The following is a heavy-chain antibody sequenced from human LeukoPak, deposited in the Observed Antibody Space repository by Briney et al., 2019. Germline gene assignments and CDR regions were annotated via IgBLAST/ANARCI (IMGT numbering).Heavy chain of an antibody. CDR1: GFTFSRHL. CDR3: ARDWSGVSTSNDC. V-gene: IGHV3-7*04. CDR2: INQDGGEK. J-gene: IGHJ4*02. D-gene: IGHD3-3*01. Sequence: SLRHSRAASGFTFSRHLMSWVRPAPGKGVEGVAIINQDGGEKYYVGSVKGRFTISRDNAKNAQYLEMNSLRAEDTAVYYCARDWSGVSTSNDCWGQGTLVTVSS.